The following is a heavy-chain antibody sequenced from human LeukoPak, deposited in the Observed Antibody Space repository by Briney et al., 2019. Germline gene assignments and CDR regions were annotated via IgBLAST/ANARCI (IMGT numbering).Heavy chain of an antibody. CDR2: INPNNGAT. D-gene: IGHD3-9*01. Sequence: ASVKVSCKASGYTFAGFYIHWVRQAPGQGLEWMGRINPNNGATNYAQKFLGRVAVTTDTSISTAYMDLGSLKSDDTAVYYCARSQYDVLTGSPDYWGQGTLVTVSS. CDR3: ARSQYDVLTGSPDY. V-gene: IGHV1-2*06. J-gene: IGHJ4*02. CDR1: GYTFAGFY.